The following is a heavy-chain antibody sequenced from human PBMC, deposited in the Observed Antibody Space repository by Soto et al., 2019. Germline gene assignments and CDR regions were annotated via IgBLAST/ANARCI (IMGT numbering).Heavy chain of an antibody. CDR2: ISYDGSNK. V-gene: IGHV3-30-3*01. J-gene: IGHJ4*02. CDR3: ARVGYSSGWNSHGNYFDY. Sequence: QVQLVESGGGVVQPGRSLRLSCAASGFTFSSYAMHWVRQAPGKGLEWVAVISYDGSNKYYADSVKGRFTISRDNSKNTLYLQMNSLRAEDTAVYYCARVGYSSGWNSHGNYFDYWGQGTLVTVSS. D-gene: IGHD6-25*01. CDR1: GFTFSSYA.